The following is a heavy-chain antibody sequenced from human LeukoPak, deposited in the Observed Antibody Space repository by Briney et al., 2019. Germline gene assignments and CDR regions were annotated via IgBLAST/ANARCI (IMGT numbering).Heavy chain of an antibody. D-gene: IGHD3-10*01. Sequence: PSETLSLTCAAYGGSFSGYYWSWIRQPPGKGLEWIGEINHSGSTNYNPSLKSRVTISVDTSKNQFSLKLSSVTAADTAVYYCARGKYYYGSGTYYTRSYDWYFDLWGRGTLVTVSS. J-gene: IGHJ2*01. V-gene: IGHV4-34*01. CDR3: ARGKYYYGSGTYYTRSYDWYFDL. CDR1: GGSFSGYY. CDR2: INHSGST.